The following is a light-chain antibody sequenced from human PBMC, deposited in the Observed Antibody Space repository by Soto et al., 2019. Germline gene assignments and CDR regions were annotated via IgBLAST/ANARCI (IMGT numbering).Light chain of an antibody. CDR1: QSISSY. J-gene: IGKJ4*01. CDR3: QQSYSTPLT. CDR2: AAS. V-gene: IGKV1-39*01. Sequence: DIQMTQSPSSLSASVGDRVTITCRASQSISSYLNWYQQKPGKAPKLLIYAASSLQSGVPSRFSGSVSGTDFTLTISCLQPEDFATYYCQQSYSTPLTFGGGTTVEIK.